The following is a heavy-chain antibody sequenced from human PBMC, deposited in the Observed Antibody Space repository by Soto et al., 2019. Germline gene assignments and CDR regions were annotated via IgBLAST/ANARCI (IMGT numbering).Heavy chain of an antibody. V-gene: IGHV4-30-2*01. D-gene: IGHD3-10*01. J-gene: IGHJ3*02. CDR3: SKFGQLLADAFDI. Sequence: SETLSLTCAVSGGSISSGGYSWSWIRQPPGKGLEWIGYIYHSGSTIYNPSLQSRVTLSVDKSKNEFSLKMSSVTDADTAVYYSSKFGQLLADAFDIWGQGTMVTVSS. CDR2: IYHSGST. CDR1: GGSISSGGYS.